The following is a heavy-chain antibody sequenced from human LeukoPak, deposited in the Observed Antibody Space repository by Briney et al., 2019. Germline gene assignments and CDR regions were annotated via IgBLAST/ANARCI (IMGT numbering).Heavy chain of an antibody. Sequence: PGGSLRLSCAASGFTFSSYSMNWVRQAPGKGLEWVPSISSSSSYIYYADSVKGRFTISRDNAKNSLYLQMNSLRAEDTAVYYCARSPVGHCSGGSCYTPPAHAFDIWGQGTMVTVSS. CDR1: GFTFSSYS. J-gene: IGHJ3*02. D-gene: IGHD2-15*01. V-gene: IGHV3-21*01. CDR2: ISSSSSYI. CDR3: ARSPVGHCSGGSCYTPPAHAFDI.